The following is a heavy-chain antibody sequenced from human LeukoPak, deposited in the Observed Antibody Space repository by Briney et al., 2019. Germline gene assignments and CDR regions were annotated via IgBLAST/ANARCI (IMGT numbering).Heavy chain of an antibody. D-gene: IGHD1-1*01. CDR2: VDPEDGET. J-gene: IGHJ4*02. CDR3: ATAIRTTACFGGPFEY. V-gene: IGHV1-69-2*01. Sequence: ASVKVSCKVSGYTFTDDYIHWVQQAPGKGLEWMGLVDPEDGETMYAEELQGRVTITADTSTDTAYMELSGLRPEDTAVYYCATAIRTTACFGGPFEYWGQGTLVTVSS. CDR1: GYTFTDDY.